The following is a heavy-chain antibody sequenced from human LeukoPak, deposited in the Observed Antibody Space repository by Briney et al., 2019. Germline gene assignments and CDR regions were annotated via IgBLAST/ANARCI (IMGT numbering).Heavy chain of an antibody. V-gene: IGHV4-39*07. Sequence: TSETLSLTCTVSGGSISSSGSYWGWIRQPPGKGLEWIGSVYYSGNTYNPSLKSRATISVDTSKNQVSLNLTSVNAADTAIYYCARVMAARREDLNWFDPWGQGTLVTVSS. D-gene: IGHD6-6*01. CDR2: VYYSGNT. J-gene: IGHJ5*02. CDR3: ARVMAARREDLNWFDP. CDR1: GGSISSSGSY.